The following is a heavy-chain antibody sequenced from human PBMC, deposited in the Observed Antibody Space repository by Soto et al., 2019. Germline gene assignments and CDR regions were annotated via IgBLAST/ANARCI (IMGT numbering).Heavy chain of an antibody. Sequence: GDSLKISCKGAEYSFRNYRIARVRQMPGKGLEWRGIIYPGDSDTRYSPSFQGQVTISADKSIRTAHLQSSSLKASDTAMYYCVRQIRHYASWSKKYYYYGLDVWRQGTTVTVSS. D-gene: IGHD3-3*01. CDR2: IYPGDSDT. CDR1: EYSFRNYR. J-gene: IGHJ6*02. CDR3: VRQIRHYASWSKKYYYYGLDV. V-gene: IGHV5-51*01.